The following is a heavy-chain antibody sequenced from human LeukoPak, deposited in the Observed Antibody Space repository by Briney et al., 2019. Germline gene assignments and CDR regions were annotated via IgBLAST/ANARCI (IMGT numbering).Heavy chain of an antibody. D-gene: IGHD2-21*02. V-gene: IGHV4-59*08. CDR3: ARLQVHCGGDCYTRWFDP. Sequence: SETLTLTCTVSGGSVSSYYWSWIRQPPGKGLEWIAYIYYSGSTKYNPSLKSRVTISLDRSRNQFSLKLRSVTAADTAVYYCARLQVHCGGDCYTRWFDPWGQGTLVTVSS. J-gene: IGHJ5*02. CDR1: GGSVSSYY. CDR2: IYYSGST.